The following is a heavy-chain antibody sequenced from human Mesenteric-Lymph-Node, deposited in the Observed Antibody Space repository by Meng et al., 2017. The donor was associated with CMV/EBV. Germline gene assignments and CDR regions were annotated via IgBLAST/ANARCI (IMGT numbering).Heavy chain of an antibody. V-gene: IGHV3-23*01. CDR3: AKGWWELLEPTYDYDMDV. J-gene: IGHJ6*02. CDR1: GFTFSDYA. CDR2: INGDGATT. D-gene: IGHD2-15*01. Sequence: GESLKTSCVASGFTFSDYAMSWVRQVPGKGLEWVSSINGDGATTYYADSVGGRFTISRDNSKDTLYLQMSSLRAEDTAVYHCAKGWWELLEPTYDYDMDVWGQGTTVTVSS.